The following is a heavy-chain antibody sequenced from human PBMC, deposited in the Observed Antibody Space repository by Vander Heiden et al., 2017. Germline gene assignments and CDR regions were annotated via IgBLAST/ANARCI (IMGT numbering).Heavy chain of an antibody. CDR1: GITVLSYG. J-gene: IGHJ3*01. Sequence: QLVESGGGVVQPGTSLRLSCAASGITVLSYGIHLVRHAPGKWLEWVAVIWYDESTTYYEDSVKGRFTISRDNFKDTLYLEMNSLRAEDSAVYWCARGGSHPHTDGFSFWGQGTMVSVS. CDR2: IWYDESTT. D-gene: IGHD1-26*01. V-gene: IGHV3-33*01. CDR3: ARGGSHPHTDGFSF.